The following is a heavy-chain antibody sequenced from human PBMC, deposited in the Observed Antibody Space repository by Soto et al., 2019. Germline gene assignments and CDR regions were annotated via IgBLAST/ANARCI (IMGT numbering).Heavy chain of an antibody. CDR2: IKTKSSGGTT. CDR3: TPLASGHYGYDF. D-gene: IGHD3-3*01. Sequence: DVQLVESGGDLVKPGGSLRLSCAASGFAFSDASMSWVGQAPGKGLEWVGRIKTKSSGGTTDYAAPVKGRFTISRDDSKNTVYLLMDSLKAEDTAVYSCTPLASGHYGYDFWGQGTLVTVSS. J-gene: IGHJ4*02. CDR1: GFAFSDAS. V-gene: IGHV3-15*01.